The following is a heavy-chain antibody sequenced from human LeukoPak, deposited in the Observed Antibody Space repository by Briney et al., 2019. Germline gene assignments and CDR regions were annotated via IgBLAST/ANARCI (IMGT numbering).Heavy chain of an antibody. D-gene: IGHD5-18*01. CDR1: GFTVSTNY. CDR2: VYYGGST. Sequence: SGGSLRLSCAASGFTVSTNYMNWVREAPGKGLEWVSVVYYGGSTYYADSVKGRFTISRDNSKNTLYLQMNSLRAEDTAVYYCARGYSQLTYYMDVWGKGTTVTVSS. V-gene: IGHV3-53*01. J-gene: IGHJ6*03. CDR3: ARGYSQLTYYMDV.